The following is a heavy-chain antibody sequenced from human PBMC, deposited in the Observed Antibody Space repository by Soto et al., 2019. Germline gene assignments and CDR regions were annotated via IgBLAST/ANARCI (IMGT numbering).Heavy chain of an antibody. CDR1: GDSVSSNSAA. J-gene: IGHJ3*02. CDR3: ARDFDSSGRHVWDAIDI. Sequence: SQTLSLTGAISGDSVSSNSAAWNWIRQSQSRGLEWLGRTYYRSKWYNDYAVSVKSRITINPDTSKNQFSLQLNSVTPEDTAVYYCARDFDSSGRHVWDAIDIWGQATMVT. CDR2: TYYRSKWYN. D-gene: IGHD6-19*01. V-gene: IGHV6-1*01.